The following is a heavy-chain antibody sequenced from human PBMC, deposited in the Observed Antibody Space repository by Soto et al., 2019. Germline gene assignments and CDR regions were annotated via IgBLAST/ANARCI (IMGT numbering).Heavy chain of an antibody. V-gene: IGHV3-30*18. CDR1: GFTFSSYG. J-gene: IGHJ4*02. D-gene: IGHD5-18*01. CDR3: AKVVDSYGSDY. CDR2: ISYDGSNK. Sequence: EGSLRLSCAASGFTFSSYGMHWVRQAPGKGLEWVAVISYDGSNKYYADSVKGRFTISRDNSKNTLYLQMNSLRAEDTAVYYCAKVVDSYGSDYWGQGTLVTVSS.